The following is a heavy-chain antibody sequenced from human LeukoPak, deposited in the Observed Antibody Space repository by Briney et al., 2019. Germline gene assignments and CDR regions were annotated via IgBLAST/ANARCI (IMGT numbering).Heavy chain of an antibody. D-gene: IGHD5-18*01. CDR2: IYYSGST. Sequence: SETLSRTCTVSGGSISSSSYYWGWIRQPPGKGLEWIGSIYYSGSTYYNPSLKSRVTISVDTSKNQFSLKLSSVTAADTAVYYCARHRHYSAGYFQHCGQGTLVTVSS. J-gene: IGHJ1*01. V-gene: IGHV4-39*01. CDR3: ARHRHYSAGYFQH. CDR1: GGSISSSSYY.